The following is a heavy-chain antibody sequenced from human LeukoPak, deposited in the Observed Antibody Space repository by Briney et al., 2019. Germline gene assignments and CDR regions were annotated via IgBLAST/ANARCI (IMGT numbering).Heavy chain of an antibody. CDR3: ARGGDQLWFNY. J-gene: IGHJ4*02. CDR1: GVSFSGYY. Sequence: SETLSLTCAVYGVSFSGYYWSWIRQPPGKGLEWIGEINHSGSTNYNPSLKSRVTISEETSKNQFSLKLSSVTAADTAVYYCARGGDQLWFNYWGQGTLVTVSS. CDR2: INHSGST. D-gene: IGHD5-18*01. V-gene: IGHV4-34*01.